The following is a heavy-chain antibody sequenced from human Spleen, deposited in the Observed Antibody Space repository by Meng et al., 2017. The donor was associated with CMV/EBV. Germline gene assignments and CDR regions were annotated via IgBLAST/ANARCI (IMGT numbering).Heavy chain of an antibody. J-gene: IGHJ4*02. CDR2: IIPMFSAT. V-gene: IGHV1-69*05. D-gene: IGHD1-1*01. Sequence: SVKVSCKASGGTLSDYAFNWVRQAPGQGLEWMGRIIPMFSATSYAQKFQGRVTITTDVSTNTVYMDLSSLRSEDTAVYYCAREPYNWNDAESYYFDYWGQGTLVTVSS. CDR1: GGTLSDYA. CDR3: AREPYNWNDAESYYFDY.